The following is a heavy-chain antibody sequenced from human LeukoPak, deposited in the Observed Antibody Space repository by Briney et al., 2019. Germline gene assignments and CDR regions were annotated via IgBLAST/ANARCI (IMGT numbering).Heavy chain of an antibody. Sequence: SQTLSLTCAISGDSVSSNSATWNWIRQSPSRGLEWLGRTYYRSKWYNDYAASVKSRITIKPDTSKNQFSLQLNSVTPEDTAVYYCARDGMAVAAGYFDLWGRGTLVTVSS. D-gene: IGHD6-19*01. V-gene: IGHV6-1*01. CDR3: ARDGMAVAAGYFDL. CDR1: GDSVSSNSAT. CDR2: TYYRSKWYN. J-gene: IGHJ2*01.